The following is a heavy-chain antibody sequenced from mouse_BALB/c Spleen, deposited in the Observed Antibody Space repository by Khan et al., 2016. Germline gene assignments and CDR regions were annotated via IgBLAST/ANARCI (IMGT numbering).Heavy chain of an antibody. CDR2: INPSTGYT. CDR3: VSYYGSSYAMDY. D-gene: IGHD1-1*01. V-gene: IGHV1-7*01. J-gene: IGHJ4*01. Sequence: QVRLQQSGAELAKPGASVKMSCKASGYTFTSYWMHWVKQRPGQGLEWIGYINPSTGYTEYNQKFKDKATLTADKSSSTAYMQLSSLTSEDSAVYYCVSYYGSSYAMDYWGQGTSVTVSS. CDR1: GYTFTSYW.